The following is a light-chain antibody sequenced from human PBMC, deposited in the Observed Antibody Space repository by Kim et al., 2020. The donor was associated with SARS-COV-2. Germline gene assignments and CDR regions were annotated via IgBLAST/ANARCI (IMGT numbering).Light chain of an antibody. J-gene: IGKJ3*01. Sequence: ESVGDRVTITCRASQGISNYLGWYQQKPGKVPKLLIYAASTLQSGVPSRFSGSGSGTEFTLTISSLQPEDVATYYCQKYNSAPRTFGPGTKVDIK. CDR3: QKYNSAPRT. V-gene: IGKV1-27*01. CDR2: AAS. CDR1: QGISNY.